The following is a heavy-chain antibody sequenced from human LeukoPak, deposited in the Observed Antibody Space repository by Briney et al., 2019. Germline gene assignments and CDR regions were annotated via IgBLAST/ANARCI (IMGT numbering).Heavy chain of an antibody. D-gene: IGHD2-2*01. CDR3: AKGPRGVIIPAAMDY. V-gene: IGHV3-7*01. J-gene: IGHJ4*02. Sequence: GGSLRLSCAASGFTSSSYWMSWVRQAPGKGLEWVANIKQDGSEKYYVDSVKGRFTISRDNAKNSLYLQMNSLRAEDTAVYYCAKGPRGVIIPAAMDYWGQGTLVTVSS. CDR2: IKQDGSEK. CDR1: GFTSSSYW.